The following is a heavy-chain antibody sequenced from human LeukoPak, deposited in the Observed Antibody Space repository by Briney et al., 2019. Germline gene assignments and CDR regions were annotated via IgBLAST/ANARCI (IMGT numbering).Heavy chain of an antibody. J-gene: IGHJ6*02. Sequence: ASVKVSCKASGYSFIRYHIHWVRQAPGQGLEWMGVLKLYDGSISHAQKFQGRVTMTTDTSTSTAYMELRSLRSDDTAVYFCAREVTHHVYYGMDVWGQGTTVTVSS. V-gene: IGHV1-46*01. CDR3: AREVTHHVYYGMDV. D-gene: IGHD4-11*01. CDR2: LKLYDGSI. CDR1: GYSFIRYH.